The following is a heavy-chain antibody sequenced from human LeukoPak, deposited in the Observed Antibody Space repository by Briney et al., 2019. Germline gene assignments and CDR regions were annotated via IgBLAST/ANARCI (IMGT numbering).Heavy chain of an antibody. Sequence: GGSLRLSCTASGFAFDNYWMTWVRQAPGKGLEWVSYISSSSSTIYYADSVKGRFTISRDNAKNSLYLQMNSLRAEDTAVYYCARGWELLDYWGQGTLVTVSS. D-gene: IGHD1-26*01. V-gene: IGHV3-48*04. CDR3: ARGWELLDY. CDR2: ISSSSSTI. J-gene: IGHJ4*02. CDR1: GFAFDNYW.